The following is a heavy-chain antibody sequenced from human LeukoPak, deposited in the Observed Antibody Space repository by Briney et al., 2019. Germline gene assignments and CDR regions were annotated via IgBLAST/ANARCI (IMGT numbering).Heavy chain of an antibody. V-gene: IGHV1-2*06. D-gene: IGHD3-22*01. CDR2: INPNSGGT. J-gene: IGHJ4*02. CDR3: ASFPSITMTGQ. CDR1: GYTVTGYY. Sequence: ASVKVSCKASGYTVTGYYIHWVRQSPGQGLEWMGRINPNSGGTNYAQKFQGRVTMTRDTSISTAYMELSRLRSDDTAVYYCASFPSITMTGQWGQGTLVTVSS.